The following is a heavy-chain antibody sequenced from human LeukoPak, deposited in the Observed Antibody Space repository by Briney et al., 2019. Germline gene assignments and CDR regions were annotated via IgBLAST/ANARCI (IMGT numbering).Heavy chain of an antibody. CDR2: INPSAGRT. V-gene: IGHV1-46*03. J-gene: IGHJ4*02. CDR1: GYTSTNYY. CDR3: ARSRGFTGYDYVDY. Sequence: ASVKVSCKASGYTSTNYYMHWVRQAPGQGLEWMGIINPSAGRTSYSQKFQGGVTMTRDTSTSTVYMELSSLRSEDTAVYYCARSRGFTGYDYVDYWGQGTLVTVSS. D-gene: IGHD5-12*01.